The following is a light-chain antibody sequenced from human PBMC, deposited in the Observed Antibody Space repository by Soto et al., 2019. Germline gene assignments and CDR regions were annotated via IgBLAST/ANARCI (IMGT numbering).Light chain of an antibody. CDR2: DAS. CDR1: QSINSW. J-gene: IGKJ1*01. V-gene: IGKV1-5*01. Sequence: DIQITQSPSTLSASVGDRVTITCRASQSINSWLAWYQQKPGKAPNLLIYDASSLESGVPSRFSGSGSGTEFTLTINSLQPDDFATYYCQQYYDYPTTFGQGTKVDIK. CDR3: QQYYDYPTT.